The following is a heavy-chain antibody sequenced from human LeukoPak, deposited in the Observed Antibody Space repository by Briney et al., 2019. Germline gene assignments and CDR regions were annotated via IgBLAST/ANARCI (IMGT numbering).Heavy chain of an antibody. V-gene: IGHV3-30*18. CDR2: ISYDGSNK. CDR1: GFTFSTFA. Sequence: GGSLRLSCEASGFTFSTFAMIWVRQPPGKGLEWVAVISYDGSNKYYADSVKGRFTISRDNSKNTLYLQMNSLRAEDTAVYYCAKDIYGGLSYYYMDVWGKGTTVTVSS. J-gene: IGHJ6*03. D-gene: IGHD4-23*01. CDR3: AKDIYGGLSYYYMDV.